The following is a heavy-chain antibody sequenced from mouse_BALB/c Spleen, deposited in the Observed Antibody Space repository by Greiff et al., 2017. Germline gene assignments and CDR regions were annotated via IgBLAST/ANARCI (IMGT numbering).Heavy chain of an antibody. CDR2: ISYSGST. CDR3: ARERDWDGGFDY. D-gene: IGHD4-1*01. V-gene: IGHV3-2*02. Sequence: VQLKESGPGLVKPSQSLSLTCTVTGYSITSDYAWNWIRQFPGNKLEWMGYISYSGSTSYNPSLKSRISITRDTSKNQFFLQLNSVTTEDTATYYCARERDWDGGFDYWGQGTTLTVSS. CDR1: GYSITSDYA. J-gene: IGHJ2*01.